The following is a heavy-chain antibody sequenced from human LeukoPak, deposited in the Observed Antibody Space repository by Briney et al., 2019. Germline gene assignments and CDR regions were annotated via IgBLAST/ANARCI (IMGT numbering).Heavy chain of an antibody. D-gene: IGHD7-27*01. CDR2: IYNGVPT. CDR1: GVSPRRFY. CDR3: VQTTGGPAFDY. Sequence: SETLSLICTTSGVSPRRFYPSCVRQPPGKGLEWIANIYNGVPTFFNPSLKSRATISVDTSKGQFSLQLASVTAPYTTVYYCVQTTGGPAFDYWGQGILVTVSS. V-gene: IGHV4-4*09. J-gene: IGHJ4*02.